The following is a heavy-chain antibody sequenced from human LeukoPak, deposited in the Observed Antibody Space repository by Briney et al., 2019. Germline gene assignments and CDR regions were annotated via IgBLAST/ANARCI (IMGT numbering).Heavy chain of an antibody. Sequence: SETLSLTCTVSGGSISSSSYYCRWIRQPPGKGLEWIGFIYYTGSPHYNPSLRSRVTLSVDTSNNLCSPKLTSVIAADTAVYYCARSSQSSSTSFDYWGQGTLVTVSS. CDR3: ARSSQSSSTSFDY. CDR2: IYYTGSP. D-gene: IGHD6-6*01. CDR1: GGSISSSSYY. J-gene: IGHJ4*02. V-gene: IGHV4-61*01.